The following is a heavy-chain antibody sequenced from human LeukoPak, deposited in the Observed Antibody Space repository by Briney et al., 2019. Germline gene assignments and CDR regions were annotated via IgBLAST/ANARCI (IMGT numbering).Heavy chain of an antibody. D-gene: IGHD2-2*01. CDR3: ARLSRLGYCSSTSCQLGGTSDY. V-gene: IGHV3-30-3*01. Sequence: PGGSLRLSCAASGFTFSSYAMHWVRQAPGKGLEWVAGISYDGSNKYYADSVKGRFTISRDNSKNTLYLQMNSLRAEDTAVYYCARLSRLGYCSSTSCQLGGTSDYWGQGTLVTVSS. CDR2: ISYDGSNK. J-gene: IGHJ4*02. CDR1: GFTFSSYA.